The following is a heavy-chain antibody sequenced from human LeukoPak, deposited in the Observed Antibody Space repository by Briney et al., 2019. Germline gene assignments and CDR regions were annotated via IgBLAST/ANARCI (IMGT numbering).Heavy chain of an antibody. D-gene: IGHD5-18*01. Sequence: PGGSLRLSCAASGFTFSSYAMSWVRQAPGKGLEWVSAISGSGGSTYYADSVKGRFTIPRDNSKNTLYLQMNSLRAEDTAVYYCASGVTGYNYGTHRFDYWGQGTLVTVSS. V-gene: IGHV3-23*01. CDR3: ASGVTGYNYGTHRFDY. J-gene: IGHJ4*02. CDR1: GFTFSSYA. CDR2: ISGSGGST.